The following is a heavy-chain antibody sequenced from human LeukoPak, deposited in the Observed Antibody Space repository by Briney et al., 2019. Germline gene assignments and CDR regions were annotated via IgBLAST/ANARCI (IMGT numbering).Heavy chain of an antibody. V-gene: IGHV3-53*01. Sequence: GGSLRLSCAASGFIVSTNYMKWVRQAPGKGLEWVSILYSGSSTYYTDSVKGRFTISRNNSRNTLYLHMTTLRAEDTAVYYCARVGDHYHWYLDLWGRGSLLTVSS. D-gene: IGHD3-10*01. CDR2: LYSGSST. CDR3: ARVGDHYHWYLDL. CDR1: GFIVSTNY. J-gene: IGHJ2*01.